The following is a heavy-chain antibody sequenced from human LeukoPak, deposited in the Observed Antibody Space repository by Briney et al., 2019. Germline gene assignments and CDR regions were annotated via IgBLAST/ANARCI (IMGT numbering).Heavy chain of an antibody. D-gene: IGHD5-24*01. CDR2: IISIFGTA. Sequence: GASVKVSCKASGGTFSSYAISWVRQAPGQGLEWMGGIISIFGTANYAQKFQGRVTITTDESTSTAYMELSSLRSEDTAVYYCATNGGWLQFVGWGQGTLVTVSS. CDR3: ATNGGWLQFVG. V-gene: IGHV1-69*05. J-gene: IGHJ4*02. CDR1: GGTFSSYA.